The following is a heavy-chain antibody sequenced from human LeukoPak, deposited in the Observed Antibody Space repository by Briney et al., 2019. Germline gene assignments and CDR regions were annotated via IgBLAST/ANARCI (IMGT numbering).Heavy chain of an antibody. V-gene: IGHV3-7*04. D-gene: IGHD1-26*01. J-gene: IGHJ4*02. CDR2: IKQDGSEK. CDR1: GFTFNNYW. Sequence: GGSLRLSCAASGFTFNNYWMSWVRQAPGKGVECVANIKQDGSEKFYVDSVKGRFTISRDNAKNSLYLQMNSLRAEDTAVYYCARPSRGSTPDYWGQGTLVTVSS. CDR3: ARPSRGSTPDY.